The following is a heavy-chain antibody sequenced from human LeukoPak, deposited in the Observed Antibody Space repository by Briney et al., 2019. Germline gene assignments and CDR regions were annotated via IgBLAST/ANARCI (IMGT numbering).Heavy chain of an antibody. CDR2: INHSGST. CDR3: ARQFYVAGYCISTSCSFDP. Sequence: SETPSLTCAVYGGSFSGYYWSWIRQPPGKGLEWIGEINHSGSTNYNPSLKSRVTISVDTSKNQFSLRLNSVTAADTAVYYCARQFYVAGYCISTSCSFDPWGQGTLVTVSS. D-gene: IGHD2-2*01. V-gene: IGHV4-34*01. CDR1: GGSFSGYY. J-gene: IGHJ5*02.